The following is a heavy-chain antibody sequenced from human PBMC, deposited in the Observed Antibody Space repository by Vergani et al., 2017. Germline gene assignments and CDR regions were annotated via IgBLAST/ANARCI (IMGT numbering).Heavy chain of an antibody. J-gene: IGHJ3*02. Sequence: QVQLVESGGGVVQPGTSLRLSCEASGFKFSQFGMHWVRQGPGKGLEWVAFISYDGSKTQYADSEKGRVTISRDNSKNTVGLEMSSLRVEDTAVYHCARPSAPGDYDALDIWGQGTMVTVSS. V-gene: IGHV3-33*05. D-gene: IGHD4-17*01. CDR2: ISYDGSKT. CDR1: GFKFSQFG. CDR3: ARPSAPGDYDALDI.